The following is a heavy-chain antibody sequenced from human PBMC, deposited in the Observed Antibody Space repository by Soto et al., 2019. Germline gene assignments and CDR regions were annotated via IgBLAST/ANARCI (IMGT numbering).Heavy chain of an antibody. V-gene: IGHV1-46*01. CDR2: INPSGGST. D-gene: IGHD6-13*01. J-gene: IGHJ3*01. CDR3: ARSSSWYEAFDV. CDR1: GYTFTSYS. Sequence: GASVKVSCKASGYTFTSYSIHCVRQAPGQGLEWMGIINPSGGSTNYAQKFQGRVTMSRDTSTTTVYMEVSSLRSEDTAVYYCARSSSWYEAFDVWGQGTMVTVSS.